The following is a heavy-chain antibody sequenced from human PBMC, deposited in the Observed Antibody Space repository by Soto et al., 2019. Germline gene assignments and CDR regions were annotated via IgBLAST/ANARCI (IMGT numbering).Heavy chain of an antibody. V-gene: IGHV4-59*01. CDR3: ARDSPPPYYYDSSGPSASWVAFDI. D-gene: IGHD3-22*01. CDR2: IYYSGST. Sequence: SETLSLTCTVSGGSISSYYWSWIRQPPGKGLEWIGYIYYSGSTNYNPSLKSRVTISVDTSKNQFSLKLSSVTAADTAVYYCARDSPPPYYYDSSGPSASWVAFDIWGQGTMVTVSS. CDR1: GGSISSYY. J-gene: IGHJ3*02.